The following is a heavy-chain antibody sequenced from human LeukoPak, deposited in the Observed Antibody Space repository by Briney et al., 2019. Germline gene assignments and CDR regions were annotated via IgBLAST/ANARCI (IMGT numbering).Heavy chain of an antibody. V-gene: IGHV3-48*03. CDR1: GFTFSSYE. CDR3: ARDYSGYDWIDC. CDR2: ISGSGSTI. Sequence: PGGSLRLSCAASGFTFSSYEMNWVRQAPGKGLEWVSYISGSGSTIYYADSVKGRFTFSRDNAKNSLYLQMNSLRAEDTAVYYCARDYSGYDWIDCWGQGTLVTVSS. D-gene: IGHD5-12*01. J-gene: IGHJ4*02.